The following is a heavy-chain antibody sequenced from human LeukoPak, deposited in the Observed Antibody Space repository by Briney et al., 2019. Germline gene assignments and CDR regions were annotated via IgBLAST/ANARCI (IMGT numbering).Heavy chain of an antibody. D-gene: IGHD1-26*01. CDR3: ARAGGGSFFVYYFDY. CDR1: GFTVSSNY. CDR2: IYSGGST. V-gene: IGHV3-53*01. Sequence: GGSLRLSCSASGFTVSSNYMSWVRQAPGKGLEWVSVIYSGGSTYYADSVKGRFTISRDNSKNTLYLQMNSLRAEDTAVYYCARAGGGSFFVYYFDYWGQGTLVTVSS. J-gene: IGHJ4*02.